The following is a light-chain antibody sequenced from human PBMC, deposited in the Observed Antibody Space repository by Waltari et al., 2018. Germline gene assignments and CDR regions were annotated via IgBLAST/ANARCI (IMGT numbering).Light chain of an antibody. CDR3: MQALQTPLT. J-gene: IGKJ4*01. CDR1: QSLLHRNGYNY. V-gene: IGKV2-28*01. Sequence: DIVMTQSPLSLPVTPGEPASISCRSSQSLLHRNGYNYLDWYLQKSGQSPQLLMYLGSSRASEVPDRFSGSGSGTDFTLKISRVEAEDVGVYYCMQALQTPLTFGGGTKVEIK. CDR2: LGS.